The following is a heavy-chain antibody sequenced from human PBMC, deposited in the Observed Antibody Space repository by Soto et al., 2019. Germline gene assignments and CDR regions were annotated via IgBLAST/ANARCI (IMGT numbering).Heavy chain of an antibody. CDR3: AQTTGWPGFDY. D-gene: IGHD6-19*01. CDR1: GASIRNFY. V-gene: IGHV4-59*01. Sequence: QVHLQESGPGLVKPSETMSLTCTASGASIRNFYWNWVRQFPGKGLEWIGHIYNGERTNYNPSLKSRVTISVDTSMNQFSLKLSSVTVADTAVYYCAQTTGWPGFDYWGQGTLVAVSS. J-gene: IGHJ4*02. CDR2: IYNGERT.